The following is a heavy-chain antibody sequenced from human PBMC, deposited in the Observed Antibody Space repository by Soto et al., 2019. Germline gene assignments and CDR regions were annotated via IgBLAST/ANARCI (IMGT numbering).Heavy chain of an antibody. CDR1: GFTVNSNH. D-gene: IGHD6-19*01. CDR3: ARDYLGSGWPRIGFEV. CDR2: IYSAGRT. V-gene: IGHV3-53*01. Sequence: EVQLEESGGGLVQPGGSLRLSCAASGFTVNSNHMSWVRQAPGKGLEWVSLIYSAGRTHYADSVKGRFTVSRDNSENRLFLQMNNLRVGDTAVYYCARDYLGSGWPRIGFEVWGLGTMVTVSS. J-gene: IGHJ3*01.